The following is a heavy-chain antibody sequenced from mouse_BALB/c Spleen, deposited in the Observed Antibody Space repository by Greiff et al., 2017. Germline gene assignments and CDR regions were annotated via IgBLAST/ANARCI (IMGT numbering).Heavy chain of an antibody. J-gene: IGHJ2*01. Sequence: VKLQESGAELVRPGASVKLSCKASGYTFTSYWINWVKQRPGQGLEWIGNIYPSDSYTNYNQKFKDKATLTVDKSSSTAYMQLSSPTSEDSAVYYCTRGKMGNYDYWGQGTTLTVSS. CDR2: IYPSDSYT. V-gene: IGHV1-69*02. CDR1: GYTFTSYW. CDR3: TRGKMGNYDY. D-gene: IGHD2-1*01.